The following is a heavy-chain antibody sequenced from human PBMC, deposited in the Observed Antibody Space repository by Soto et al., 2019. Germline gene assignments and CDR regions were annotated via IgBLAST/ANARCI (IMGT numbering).Heavy chain of an antibody. V-gene: IGHV3-23*01. Sequence: PGGSLRLSCAASGFTFSSYAMSWVRQAPGKGLEWVSAISGSGGGDRTQYADAVRGRFTISRDNSKHTVDLQMTSLRAEDTAIYYCAKTSTYDYFWGDYRYFFDSWGQGTVVTVSS. CDR3: AKTSTYDYFWGDYRYFFDS. D-gene: IGHD3-16*02. CDR1: GFTFSSYA. J-gene: IGHJ4*02. CDR2: ISGSGGGDRT.